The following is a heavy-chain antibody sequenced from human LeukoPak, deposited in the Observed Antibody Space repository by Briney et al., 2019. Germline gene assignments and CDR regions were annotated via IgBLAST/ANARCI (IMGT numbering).Heavy chain of an antibody. CDR2: INARGDT. CDR1: GWSFNDYY. CDR3: ARGQVPAARGYNWFDP. Sequence: SETLSLTCAVYGWSFNDYYWNWIRQPPGKGLEWIGEINARGDTNYSPSLKSRVTISVDTSKKQFSLRLTSMIAADTALYYCARGQVPAARGYNWFDPWGQGTLVTVSS. V-gene: IGHV4-34*01. J-gene: IGHJ5*02. D-gene: IGHD2-2*01.